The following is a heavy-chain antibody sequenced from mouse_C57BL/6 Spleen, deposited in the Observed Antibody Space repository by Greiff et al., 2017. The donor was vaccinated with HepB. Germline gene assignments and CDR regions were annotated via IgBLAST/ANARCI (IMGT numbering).Heavy chain of an antibody. J-gene: IGHJ2*01. CDR1: GFTFSDYG. CDR3: ASTYYSNLYVDY. Sequence: EVKLVESGGGLVKPGGSLKLSCAASGFTFSDYGMHWVRQAPEKGLEWVAYISSGSSTIYYADTVKGRFTISRDNAKNTLFLQMTSLRAEDTAIYYCASTYYSNLYVDYWGQGTTLTVSS. D-gene: IGHD2-5*01. V-gene: IGHV5-17*01. CDR2: ISSGSSTI.